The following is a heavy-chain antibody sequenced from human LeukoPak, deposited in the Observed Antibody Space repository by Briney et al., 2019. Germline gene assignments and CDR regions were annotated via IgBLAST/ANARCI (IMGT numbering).Heavy chain of an antibody. Sequence: GGSLRLSCAASGFTFSSYSMNWVRQAPGKGLEWVSSISSSSSYIYYADSVKGRFTISRDNSKNTLYLQMNSLRAEDTAVYYCAKVTGDGYTLDYWGQGTLVTVSS. D-gene: IGHD5-24*01. CDR1: GFTFSSYS. V-gene: IGHV3-21*01. CDR2: ISSSSSYI. CDR3: AKVTGDGYTLDY. J-gene: IGHJ4*02.